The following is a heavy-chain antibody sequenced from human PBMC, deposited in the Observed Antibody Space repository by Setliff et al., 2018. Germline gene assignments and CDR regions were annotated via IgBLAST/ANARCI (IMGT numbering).Heavy chain of an antibody. CDR2: IYIGGSA. J-gene: IGHJ6*03. D-gene: IGHD6-19*01. CDR3: AREQWLDPPGYYYMDV. CDR1: GGSISSYY. Sequence: SETLSLTCTDSGGSISSYYWSWIRQPAGKGLEWIGHIYIGGSANYNPSLKSRVTMSIDTSKNQFSLKLNSVTAADMAAYYCAREQWLDPPGYYYMDVWAKGTTVTVSS. V-gene: IGHV4-4*07.